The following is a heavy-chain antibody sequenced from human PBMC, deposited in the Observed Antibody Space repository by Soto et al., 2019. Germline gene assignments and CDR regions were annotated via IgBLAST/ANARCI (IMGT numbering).Heavy chain of an antibody. D-gene: IGHD2-2*02. V-gene: IGHV1-69*13. CDR1: GGTFSSYA. CDR2: IIPIFGTA. J-gene: IGHJ6*02. CDR3: ASPYCSSTSCYTSTRLAYGMDV. Sequence: GASVKVSCKASGGTFSSYAISWVRQAPGQGLEWMGGIIPIFGTANYAQKFQGRVTITADESTSTAYTGLSSLRSEDTAVYYCASPYCSSTSCYTSTRLAYGMDVWGQGTTVTVSS.